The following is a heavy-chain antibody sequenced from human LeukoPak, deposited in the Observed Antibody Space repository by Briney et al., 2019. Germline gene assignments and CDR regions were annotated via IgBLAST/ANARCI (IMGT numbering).Heavy chain of an antibody. V-gene: IGHV4-30-4*01. CDR3: ARDQQLDRSIGVGGYYYYYGMDV. CDR1: GGSISSGDYY. D-gene: IGHD6-6*01. J-gene: IGHJ6*02. CDR2: IYYSGST. Sequence: SQTLSLTCTVSGGSISSGDYYWSWIRQPPGKGLEWIGYIYYSGSTYYNPSLKSRVTISVDTSKNQFSLKLSSVTAADTAVYYCARDQQLDRSIGVGGYYYYYGMDVWGQGTTVTVSS.